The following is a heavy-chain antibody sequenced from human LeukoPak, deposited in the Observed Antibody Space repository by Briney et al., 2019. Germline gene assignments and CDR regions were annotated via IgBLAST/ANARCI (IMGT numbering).Heavy chain of an antibody. CDR1: GYTFTDYF. V-gene: IGHV1-2*02. J-gene: IGHJ3*02. Sequence: GAPVKVSCKASGYTFTDYFIHWIRQAPGQGPEWMGWINPNSGATSYAQKFQGRVTMTRDTSINTGNMELTGLIFDHTAVYYCARELSAVGRWGAFDMWGQGTMVTVSS. CDR2: INPNSGAT. CDR3: ARELSAVGRWGAFDM. D-gene: IGHD6-13*01.